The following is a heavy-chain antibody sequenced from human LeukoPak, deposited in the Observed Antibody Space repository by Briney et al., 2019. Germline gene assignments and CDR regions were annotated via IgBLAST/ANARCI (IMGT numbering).Heavy chain of an antibody. CDR1: GFTFSSYS. J-gene: IGHJ4*02. D-gene: IGHD3-22*01. V-gene: IGHV3-48*01. CDR3: ARDYGVVVIFDY. Sequence: GGSLRLSCPAYGFTFSSYSMNWVRQVPGKGMEWVSYISSSSSTIYYADSVKGRFTISRDNAKNSLYLQMNSLRAEDTAVYYCARDYGVVVIFDYWGQGTLVTVSS. CDR2: ISSSSSTI.